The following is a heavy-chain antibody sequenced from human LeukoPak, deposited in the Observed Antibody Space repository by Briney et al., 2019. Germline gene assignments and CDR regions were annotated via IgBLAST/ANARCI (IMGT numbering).Heavy chain of an antibody. CDR1: GYTFTNYD. J-gene: IGHJ4*02. Sequence: ASVKVSCKASGYTFTNYDINWVRQATGQGLEWMGYMKPNSGNTGYAQKFQGRVTMTRDTSISTACMELSSLTSEDTAVYYCATELRWKDHWGQGTVVTVSS. CDR3: ATELRWKDH. CDR2: MKPNSGNT. D-gene: IGHD4-23*01. V-gene: IGHV1-8*01.